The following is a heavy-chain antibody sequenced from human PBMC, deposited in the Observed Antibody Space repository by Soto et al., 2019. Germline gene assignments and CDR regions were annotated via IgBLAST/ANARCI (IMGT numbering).Heavy chain of an antibody. CDR1: GGSISYFY. J-gene: IGHJ6*02. D-gene: IGHD3-3*01. V-gene: IGHV4-59*01. Sequence: PSETLSLTCNVSGGSISYFYWIWIRQSPGKRLEWIGYLYYTGSTNYNPALKSRVTISLDTSKNQFSLKVRSVTAADTAVYYCARGGGYDFRSSQAPPIDVWGQGTKVTVSS. CDR2: LYYTGST. CDR3: ARGGGYDFRSSQAPPIDV.